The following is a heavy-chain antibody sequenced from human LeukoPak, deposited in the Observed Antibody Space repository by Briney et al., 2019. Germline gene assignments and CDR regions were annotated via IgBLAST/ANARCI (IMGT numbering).Heavy chain of an antibody. Sequence: PSETLSLTCTVSGYSISTGYYWDWIRQPPGKGLEWIGTFYHGGSTYYNPSLKSRVTISVDTSKNQFSLNLTSVTAADTAVYYCARAMSIAARLPTIFDYWGQGTLVTVSS. CDR2: FYHGGST. J-gene: IGHJ4*02. CDR3: ARAMSIAARLPTIFDY. CDR1: GYSISTGYY. D-gene: IGHD6-6*01. V-gene: IGHV4-38-2*02.